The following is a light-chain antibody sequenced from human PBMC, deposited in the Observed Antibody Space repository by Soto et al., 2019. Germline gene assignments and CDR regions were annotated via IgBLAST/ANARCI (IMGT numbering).Light chain of an antibody. CDR2: RAS. Sequence: DIQMTQSPSTLSASLGDGVTITCRASRAISDWLAWYQQRPGKAPKLLIYRASRLESGVPSRFSGSGSGTEFTLTISGLQPDDFATYYCQQYNTFSFTFGQGTKLEI. J-gene: IGKJ2*01. V-gene: IGKV1-5*03. CDR3: QQYNTFSFT. CDR1: RAISDW.